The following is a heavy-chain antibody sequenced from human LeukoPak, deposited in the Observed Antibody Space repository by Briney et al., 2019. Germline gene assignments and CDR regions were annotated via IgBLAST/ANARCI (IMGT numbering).Heavy chain of an antibody. CDR2: INHSGST. D-gene: IGHD4-17*01. J-gene: IGHJ3*02. Sequence: SETLSLTCAVSGGSISSGGYSWSWIRQPPGKGLEWIGEINHSGSTNYNPSLRSRVTISVDTSKNQFSLKLSSVTAADTAVYYCARLFDPTTVTSLRESDAFDIWGQGTMVTVSS. CDR1: GGSISSGGYS. V-gene: IGHV4-34*01. CDR3: ARLFDPTTVTSLRESDAFDI.